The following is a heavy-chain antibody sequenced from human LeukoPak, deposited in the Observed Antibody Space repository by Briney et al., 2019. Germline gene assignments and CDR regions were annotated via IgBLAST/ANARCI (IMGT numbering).Heavy chain of an antibody. CDR2: VRSKANSYAT. V-gene: IGHV3-73*01. D-gene: IGHD2-8*02. CDR1: GFTFSDST. Sequence: GSLKLSCAASGFTFSDSTMHWVRQASGKGLEWVGRVRSKANSYATAYAASVKGRFTISRDDSKNTVYLQMNSLKTEDTAVYYCTLLNDAFDIWGQGTMVTVSS. J-gene: IGHJ3*02. CDR3: TLLNDAFDI.